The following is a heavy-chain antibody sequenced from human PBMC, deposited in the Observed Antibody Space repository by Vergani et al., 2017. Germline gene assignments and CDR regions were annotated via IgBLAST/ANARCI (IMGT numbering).Heavy chain of an antibody. V-gene: IGHV5-51*01. CDR3: ARHTTYTDS. J-gene: IGHJ4*02. CDR2: IYPADSDT. Sequence: EVELVQSGPEMRKPGESLKISCKGSEYSFGNYWIGWVRQMPGKGLEWMGIIYPADSDTRYSPSFQGQVTISADKSISTAFLQWDSLEASDTALYYGARHTTYTDSWGQGTLVTVSS. D-gene: IGHD1-1*01. CDR1: EYSFGNYW.